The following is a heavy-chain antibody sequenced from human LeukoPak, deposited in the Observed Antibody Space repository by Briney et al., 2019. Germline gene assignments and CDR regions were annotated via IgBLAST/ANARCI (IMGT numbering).Heavy chain of an antibody. CDR1: GGSISSGGYS. V-gene: IGHV4-30-2*01. Sequence: PSQTLSLTCAVSGGSISSGGYSWSWIRQPPGKGLEWIGYIYHSGSTYYNPSLKSRVTISVDTSKNQFSLKLSSVTAADTAVYYCARGRLRYFDWLCDAFDIWGQGTMVTVSS. J-gene: IGHJ3*02. CDR2: IYHSGST. CDR3: ARGRLRYFDWLCDAFDI. D-gene: IGHD3-9*01.